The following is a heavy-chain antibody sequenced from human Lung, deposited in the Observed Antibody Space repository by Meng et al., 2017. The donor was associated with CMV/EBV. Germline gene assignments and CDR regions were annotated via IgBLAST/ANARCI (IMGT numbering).Heavy chain of an antibody. Sequence: GESXKISCAASGFTFSSYSMNWVRQAPGKGLEWVSSISSSGTYIYYADSVKGRFNISRDNAQNSLYLQMNSLRAEDTAVYYCARDVSPRSSAYFAIYYFYALDVWGQGTTVTVSS. CDR1: GFTFSSYS. CDR3: ARDVSPRSSAYFAIYYFYALDV. J-gene: IGHJ6*02. V-gene: IGHV3-21*01. CDR2: ISSSGTYI. D-gene: IGHD2-21*01.